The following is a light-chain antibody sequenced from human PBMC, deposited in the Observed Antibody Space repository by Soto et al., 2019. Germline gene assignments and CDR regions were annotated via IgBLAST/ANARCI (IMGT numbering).Light chain of an antibody. J-gene: IGKJ3*01. CDR3: QKYNSALFT. CDR1: QGISNY. CDR2: AAS. V-gene: IGKV1-27*01. Sequence: DLPMTQSPSSLSASVGDRVTITCRASQGISNYLAWYQQKPGKVPKLLIYAASTLQSGVPSRFSGSGSGTDFTLTISSLQPEDVATYYCQKYNSALFTFGPGTKVDIK.